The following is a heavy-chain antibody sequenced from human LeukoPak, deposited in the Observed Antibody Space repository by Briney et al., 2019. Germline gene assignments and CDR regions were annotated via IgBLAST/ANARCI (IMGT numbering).Heavy chain of an antibody. D-gene: IGHD3-22*01. CDR1: GYAFIGYY. J-gene: IGHJ5*02. CDR3: ARDMNLVVVVVSNWFDP. Sequence: ASVKVSCKASGYAFIGYYIHWVRQAPGQGLEWLGSIFPNTGDTRYAQKFQGRVTMIRDTSTSTVYMELSSLRSEDTAVYYCARDMNLVVVVVSNWFDPWGQGTLVTVSS. V-gene: IGHV1-2*02. CDR2: IFPNTGDT.